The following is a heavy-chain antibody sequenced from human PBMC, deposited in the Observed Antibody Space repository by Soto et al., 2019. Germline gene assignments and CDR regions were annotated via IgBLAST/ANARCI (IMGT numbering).Heavy chain of an antibody. CDR2: IYYSGST. CDR1: GGSISSGDYY. J-gene: IGHJ4*02. V-gene: IGHV4-30-4*01. Sequence: SETLSLTCTVSGGSISSGDYYWSWIRQPPGKGLEWIGYIYYSGSTYYNQSLKSRVTISVDKSISTAYLQWSSLKASDTAMYYCARLYWNPHSNFDYWGQGTLVTVSS. CDR3: ARLYWNPHSNFDY. D-gene: IGHD1-1*01.